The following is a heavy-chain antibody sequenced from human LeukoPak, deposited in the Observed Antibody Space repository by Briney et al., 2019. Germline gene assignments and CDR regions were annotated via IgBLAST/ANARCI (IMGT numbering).Heavy chain of an antibody. CDR3: ASQNYGSGSYYSSY. CDR2: IKPNSGGT. D-gene: IGHD3-10*01. V-gene: IGHV1-2*02. CDR1: GYTFTGYY. J-gene: IGHJ4*02. Sequence: APVKVSCKASGYTFTGYYMHWVRQAPGQGLEWMGWIKPNSGGTNYAQKFQGRVTMTRDTSISTAYMELSRLRSDDTAVYYCASQNYGSGSYYSSYWGQGTLVTVSS.